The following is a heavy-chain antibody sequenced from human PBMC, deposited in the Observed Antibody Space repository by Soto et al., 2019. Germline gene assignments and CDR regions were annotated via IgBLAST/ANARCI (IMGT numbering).Heavy chain of an antibody. CDR2: IYPGDSHT. V-gene: IGHV5-51*01. CDR3: ARQGYCSTTACSTVDY. J-gene: IGHJ4*02. Sequence: GESLKISCKGSGYSFTSYWIGWVRQMPGKGLEWLGIIYPGDSHTRYSPSFQGQVTISADKSISTAYLQWNSLKASDTAIYYCARQGYCSTTACSTVDYWGQGALVTVSS. D-gene: IGHD2-2*02. CDR1: GYSFTSYW.